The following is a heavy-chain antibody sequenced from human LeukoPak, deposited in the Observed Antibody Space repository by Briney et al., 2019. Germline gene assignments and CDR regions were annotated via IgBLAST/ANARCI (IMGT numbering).Heavy chain of an antibody. CDR1: GFTFSSYG. CDR2: IWYDGSNK. D-gene: IGHD7-27*01. CDR3: AKAPTGENNYYYYYYMDV. Sequence: GRSLRLSCAASGFTFSSYGMHWVRQAPGKGLEWVAVIWYDGSNKYYADSVKGRFTISRDNSKNTLYLQMNSPRAEDTAVYYCAKAPTGENNYYYYYYMDVWGKGTTVTVSS. J-gene: IGHJ6*03. V-gene: IGHV3-33*06.